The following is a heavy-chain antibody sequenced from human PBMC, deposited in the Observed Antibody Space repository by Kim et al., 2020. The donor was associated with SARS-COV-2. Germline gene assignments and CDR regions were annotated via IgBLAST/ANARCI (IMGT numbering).Heavy chain of an antibody. Sequence: SETLSLTCTVSGGSISSSSYYWGWIRQPPGKGLEWIGSIYYSGSTYYNPSLKSRVTISVDTSKNQFSLKLSSVTAADTAVYYCARHRRYFDGMDVWGQGTTVTVSS. CDR2: IYYSGST. CDR1: GGSISSSSYY. D-gene: IGHD3-9*01. CDR3: ARHRRYFDGMDV. J-gene: IGHJ6*02. V-gene: IGHV4-39*01.